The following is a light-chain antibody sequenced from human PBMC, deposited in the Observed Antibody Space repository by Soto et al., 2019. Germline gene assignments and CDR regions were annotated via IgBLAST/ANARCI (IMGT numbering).Light chain of an antibody. CDR3: QQYGGSPRT. J-gene: IGKJ1*01. Sequence: TLSLSPGERATLSCRARQSISSNFLAWYQQKRGQAPRLLIHGASNRATGIPDRFSGSGSGTDFTLTITRLEPEDVAVYYCQQYGGSPRTFGQGTKVDIK. CDR1: QSISSNF. V-gene: IGKV3-20*01. CDR2: GAS.